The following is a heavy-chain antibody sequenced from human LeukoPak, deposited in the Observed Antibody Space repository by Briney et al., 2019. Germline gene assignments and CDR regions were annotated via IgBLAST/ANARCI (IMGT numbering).Heavy chain of an antibody. Sequence: GRSLRLSCAASGFTFSSYGMHWVRQAPGKGLEWVAVVSYDGSNKYYADSVKGRFTISRDNSKNTLYLQMNSLRAEDTAVYYCANHPLALVVTAPPAEYFQHWGQGTLVTVSS. J-gene: IGHJ1*01. CDR1: GFTFSSYG. CDR2: VSYDGSNK. CDR3: ANHPLALVVTAPPAEYFQH. D-gene: IGHD2-21*02. V-gene: IGHV3-30*18.